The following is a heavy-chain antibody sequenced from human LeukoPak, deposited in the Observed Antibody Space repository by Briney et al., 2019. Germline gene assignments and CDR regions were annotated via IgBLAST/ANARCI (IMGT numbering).Heavy chain of an antibody. CDR3: AKDEAAAGGGLDY. J-gene: IGHJ4*02. Sequence: PGGSLRLSCAASGFAVSTKFMTWVRQPPAKGLEWVSVIYTGGLTYYADSVKGRFTISGDNSKNTLYLQMNNLKADDTAVYYCAKDEAAAGGGLDYWGQGTLVIVSS. CDR2: IYTGGLT. CDR1: GFAVSTKF. D-gene: IGHD6-13*01. V-gene: IGHV3-53*01.